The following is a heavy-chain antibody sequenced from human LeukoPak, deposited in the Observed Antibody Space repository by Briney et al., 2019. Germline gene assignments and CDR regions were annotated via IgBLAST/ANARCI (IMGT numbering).Heavy chain of an antibody. V-gene: IGHV4-39*07. Sequence: SETLSLTCNVSGGSIISTSYYWSWIRQHPGKGLEWIGEINHSGSTNYNPSLKSRVTISVDTSKNQFSLKLSSVTAADTAVYYCARSPGYSYGYLSPRASNWFDPWGQGTLVTVSS. J-gene: IGHJ5*02. CDR3: ARSPGYSYGYLSPRASNWFDP. CDR1: GGSIISTSYY. CDR2: INHSGST. D-gene: IGHD5-18*01.